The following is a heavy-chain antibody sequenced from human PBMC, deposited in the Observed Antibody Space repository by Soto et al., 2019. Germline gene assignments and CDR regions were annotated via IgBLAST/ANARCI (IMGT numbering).Heavy chain of an antibody. CDR1: GDPLSSGSYY. V-gene: IGHV4-61*01. J-gene: IGHJ4*02. CDR2: IYYTGTT. CDR3: AIAESPYFALLSAFHL. D-gene: IGHD3-9*01. Sequence: QVQLQESGPGLVKPSETLSLTCTVSGDPLSSGSYYWSCIRQSPVKRLEWIAYIYYTGTTKYNPSLKSRVTISVDTSKNQFSLRLYSVTAADTAVYYCAIAESPYFALLSAFHLWGQGTLVNVSS.